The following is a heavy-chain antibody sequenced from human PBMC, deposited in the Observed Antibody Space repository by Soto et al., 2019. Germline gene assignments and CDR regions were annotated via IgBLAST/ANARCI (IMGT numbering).Heavy chain of an antibody. V-gene: IGHV1-18*01. CDR1: VYTFPSYG. CDR2: ISAYNGNT. Sequence: GASVPVSCQGSVYTFPSYGISWVRQATGQGLEWMGWISAYNGNTNYAQKLQGRVTMTTDTSTSTAYMELRSLRSDDTAVYYCARDPVGSRYGKDATRFDYWGQGNLVTVSS. CDR3: ARDPVGSRYGKDATRFDY. D-gene: IGHD2-15*01. J-gene: IGHJ4*02.